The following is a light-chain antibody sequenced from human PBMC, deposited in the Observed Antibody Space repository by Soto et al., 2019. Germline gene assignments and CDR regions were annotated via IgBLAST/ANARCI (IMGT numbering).Light chain of an antibody. CDR2: DAS. V-gene: IGKV1-33*01. J-gene: IGKJ2*01. CDR3: QQYDNLPYT. CDR1: KDIRNY. Sequence: DIQMTQSPSSLSASVGDRVTITCQANKDIRNYLNWYQQKPGKAPKLLIYDASNLETGAPSRFSGRRSGTDFTLTISSLQPEDIATYYCQQYDNLPYTFGQGTKLEI.